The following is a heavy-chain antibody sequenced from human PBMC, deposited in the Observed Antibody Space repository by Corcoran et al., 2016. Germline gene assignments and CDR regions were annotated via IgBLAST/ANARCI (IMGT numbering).Heavy chain of an antibody. D-gene: IGHD6-19*01. J-gene: IGHJ3*02. Sequence: EVQLVQSGADVKKPGESLNISCKGCGYSFTSYWIGWVRRMPGKGLEWLGIIYPGDSDTRYSPSFQGQVTISAAKSISTAYLQWSSLKASDTAMYYCARQGSSGWYGWRAAFDIWGQGTLVTGSS. V-gene: IGHV5-51*01. CDR2: IYPGDSDT. CDR1: GYSFTSYW. CDR3: ARQGSSGWYGWRAAFDI.